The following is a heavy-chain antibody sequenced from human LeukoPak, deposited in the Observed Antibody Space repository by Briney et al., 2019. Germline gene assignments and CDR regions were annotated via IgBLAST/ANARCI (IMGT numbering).Heavy chain of an antibody. CDR3: ATEYWLQPYY. CDR2: INPDGSYF. Sequence: PGGSLRLSCAASGFTFSSYSMNWVRQDPGQGLEWVANINPDGSYFSYVDSVRGRFTISRDNGKNSLYLQMDSLRAEDTAVYYCATEYWLQPYYWGQGTLVTVSS. D-gene: IGHD5-12*01. V-gene: IGHV3-7*01. J-gene: IGHJ4*02. CDR1: GFTFSSYS.